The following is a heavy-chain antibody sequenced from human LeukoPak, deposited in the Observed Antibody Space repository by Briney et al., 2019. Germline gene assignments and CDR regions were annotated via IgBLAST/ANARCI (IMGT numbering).Heavy chain of an antibody. D-gene: IGHD6-19*01. CDR3: AKDQRAVSGTLVLDS. Sequence: PGGSLRLSCVASGFTFGDYTMHWVRQAPGKGLEWVSLINWDGSATSHADSVKGRFTISRDNSKNSLYLQMNSLRVEDTALYYCAKDQRAVSGTLVLDSWGQGALVTVSS. J-gene: IGHJ4*02. CDR1: GFTFGDYT. CDR2: INWDGSAT. V-gene: IGHV3-43*01.